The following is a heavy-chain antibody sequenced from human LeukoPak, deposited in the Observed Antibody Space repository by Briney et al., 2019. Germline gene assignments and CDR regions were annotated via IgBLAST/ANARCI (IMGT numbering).Heavy chain of an antibody. V-gene: IGHV3-48*03. CDR2: INGSGTPI. CDR3: APGYCSVSSCLD. J-gene: IGHJ4*02. CDR1: GFTFGSYA. Sequence: GGSLSLSCAASGFTFGSYAMNWVRQAPGKGLEWVSYINGSGTPIYYADSVKGRFTISRDNAKKSLYLQMNSLRAEDTAVYYCAPGYCSVSSCLDWGQGTLVTVSS. D-gene: IGHD2-15*01.